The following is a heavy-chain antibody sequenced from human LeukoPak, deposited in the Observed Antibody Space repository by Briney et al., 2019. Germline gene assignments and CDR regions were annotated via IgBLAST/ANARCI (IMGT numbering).Heavy chain of an antibody. Sequence: SETLSLTCTVSGGSISSYYWSWLRQPAGKGLEWIGRIYTSGSTNYNPSLKSRVTISVDTSKNQFSLKLSSVTAADTAVYYCARDQIVVVPAAIDGTYYYYYMDVWGKGTTVTVSS. CDR1: GGSISSYY. D-gene: IGHD2-2*01. CDR2: IYTSGST. J-gene: IGHJ6*03. CDR3: ARDQIVVVPAAIDGTYYYYYMDV. V-gene: IGHV4-4*07.